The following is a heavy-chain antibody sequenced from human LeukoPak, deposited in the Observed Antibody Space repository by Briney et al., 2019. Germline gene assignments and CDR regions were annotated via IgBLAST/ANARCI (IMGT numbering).Heavy chain of an antibody. J-gene: IGHJ4*02. CDR1: GFTFRNYV. Sequence: GGSLRLSCAASGFTFRNYVIHWVRQAPGKGLEWVAVTSSDLNVKLYADSVKGRFTISRDNSRSTLYLQMNSLRPEDTAIYYCAREGYYGSGSPPSLYFDYWAREPWSPSPQ. D-gene: IGHD3-10*01. CDR3: AREGYYGSGSPPSLYFDY. V-gene: IGHV3-30-3*01. CDR2: TSSDLNVK.